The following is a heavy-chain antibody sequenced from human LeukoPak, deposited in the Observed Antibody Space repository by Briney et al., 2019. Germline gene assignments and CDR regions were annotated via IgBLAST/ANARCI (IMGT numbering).Heavy chain of an antibody. V-gene: IGHV4-39*07. CDR2: IYYSGST. CDR3: ARAIFGVDYYYYYYMDV. D-gene: IGHD3-3*01. Sequence: SETLSLTCTVSGGSISSSSYYWGWIRQPPGKGLEWIGSIYYSGSTYYNPSLKSRVTISVDTSKNQFSLKLSSVTAADTAVYYCARAIFGVDYYYYYYMDVWGKGTTVTVSS. CDR1: GGSISSSSYY. J-gene: IGHJ6*03.